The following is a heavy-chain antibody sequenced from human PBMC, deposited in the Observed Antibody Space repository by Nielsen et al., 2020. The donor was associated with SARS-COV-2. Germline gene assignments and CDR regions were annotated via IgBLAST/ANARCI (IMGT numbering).Heavy chain of an antibody. J-gene: IGHJ4*02. CDR1: GYTFTSYA. CDR2: ISPYNGNT. D-gene: IGHD5-18*01. V-gene: IGHV1-18*01. Sequence: ASVKVSCKASGYTFTSYAISWLRQAPGQGLEWMGWISPYNGNTNYAQKLQGRVTMTTDTSTSTAYMELRSLRSDDTAVYYCARDRNVDTADDYWGQGTLVTVSS. CDR3: ARDRNVDTADDY.